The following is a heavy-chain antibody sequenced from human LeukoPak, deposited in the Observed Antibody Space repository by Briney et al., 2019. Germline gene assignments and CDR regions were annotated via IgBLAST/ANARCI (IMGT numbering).Heavy chain of an antibody. Sequence: GGSLRLSCAASGFTFDDYGMSWVRQAPGKGLEWVSGINWNGGSTGYADSVKGRFTISRDNAKNSLYLQMNSLRAEDTALYYCARGILHYYGSGSYYSPLDAFDIWGQGTMVTVSS. D-gene: IGHD3-10*01. CDR2: INWNGGST. CDR3: ARGILHYYGSGSYYSPLDAFDI. J-gene: IGHJ3*02. V-gene: IGHV3-20*04. CDR1: GFTFDDYG.